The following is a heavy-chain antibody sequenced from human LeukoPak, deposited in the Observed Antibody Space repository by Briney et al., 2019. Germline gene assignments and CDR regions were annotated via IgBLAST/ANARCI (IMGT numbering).Heavy chain of an antibody. D-gene: IGHD5-12*01. CDR2: IYYSGRT. CDR1: GGSFSGGRYY. Sequence: SETLSLTCTVSGGSFSGGRYYWGWLRQPPGKGLEWIGYIYYSGRTNYNPSLKSPVTISVDTSKNQFSLKLSSVTAADTAVYYCAREGGYSGYDYWYWGQGTLVTVSS. V-gene: IGHV4-61*01. J-gene: IGHJ4*02. CDR3: AREGGYSGYDYWY.